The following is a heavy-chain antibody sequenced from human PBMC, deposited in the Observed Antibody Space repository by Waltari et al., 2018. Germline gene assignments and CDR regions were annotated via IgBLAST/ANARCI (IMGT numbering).Heavy chain of an antibody. Sequence: EVQLVESGGGLVHPGGSLRLSCAASGFPFRSYSMNWVRQPPGKGREWVSYFSESGKYTIAYADSVRGRFTISRDNAKNSLYLQMNSLRAEDTAVYYCARDHLWAVDYWGLGTLVTVSS. V-gene: IGHV3-48*01. D-gene: IGHD1-26*01. CDR2: FSESGKYTI. CDR3: ARDHLWAVDY. J-gene: IGHJ4*02. CDR1: GFPFRSYS.